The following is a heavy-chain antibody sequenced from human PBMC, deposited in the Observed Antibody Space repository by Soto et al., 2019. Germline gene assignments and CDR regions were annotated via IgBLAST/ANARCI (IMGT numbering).Heavy chain of an antibody. V-gene: IGHV1-2*04. CDR1: GYTFTGYY. Sequence: ASVKVSCKASGYTFTGYYMHWVRQAPGQGLEWMGWINPNSGGTNYAQKFQGWVTMTRDTSISTAYMELRSLRSDDTAVYYCARGHWIQKNYGMDVWGQGTTVTVSS. J-gene: IGHJ6*02. CDR2: INPNSGGT. CDR3: ARGHWIQKNYGMDV. D-gene: IGHD1-1*01.